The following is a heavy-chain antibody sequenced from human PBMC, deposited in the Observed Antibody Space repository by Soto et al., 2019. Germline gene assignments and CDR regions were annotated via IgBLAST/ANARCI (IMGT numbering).Heavy chain of an antibody. CDR2: FDPEDGET. D-gene: IGHD3-9*01. CDR3: ATQFNYDIVPMGLIAFDP. CDR1: GDTRTELY. J-gene: IGHJ5*02. V-gene: IGHV1-24*01. Sequence: ASVMICYKVSGDTRTELYMRWVRKAPGKGLEWMGGFDPEDGETIYAQKFQGRVTMTEDTSTDTAYMELSSLRSEDTAVYYCATQFNYDIVPMGLIAFDPCGQGTLVTVSS.